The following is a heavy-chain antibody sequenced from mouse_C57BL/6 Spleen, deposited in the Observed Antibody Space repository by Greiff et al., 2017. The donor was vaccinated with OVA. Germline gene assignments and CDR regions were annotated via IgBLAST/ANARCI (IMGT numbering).Heavy chain of an antibody. Sequence: EVKLVESGGGLVQPGGSMKLSCAASGFTFSDAWMDWVRQSPEKGLEWVAAIRNKANNHATYYAESVKGRFTISRDDSKSSVYLQMNSVRAEDTGIYYGTRPRDGAMDYWGQGTSVTVSS. CDR2: IRNKANNHAT. V-gene: IGHV6-6*01. CDR1: GFTFSDAW. D-gene: IGHD3-3*01. CDR3: TRPRDGAMDY. J-gene: IGHJ4*01.